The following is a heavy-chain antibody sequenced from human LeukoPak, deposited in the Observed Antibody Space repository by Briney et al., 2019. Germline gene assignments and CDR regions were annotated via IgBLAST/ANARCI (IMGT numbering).Heavy chain of an antibody. CDR2: INPNSGGT. CDR1: GYTFTGYY. Sequence: VASVKVSCKASGYTFTGYYMHWVRQAPGQGLEWVGWINPNSGGTNYAQKFQGRVTMTRDTSISTAYMELSRLRSDDTAVYYCARGDSSGWYYFDYWGQGTLVTVSS. CDR3: ARGDSSGWYYFDY. D-gene: IGHD6-19*01. V-gene: IGHV1-2*02. J-gene: IGHJ4*02.